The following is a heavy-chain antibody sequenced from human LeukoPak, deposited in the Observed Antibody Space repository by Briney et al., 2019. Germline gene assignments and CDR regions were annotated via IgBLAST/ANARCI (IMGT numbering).Heavy chain of an antibody. Sequence: PSETLSLTCAVYGGSFSGYYWSWIRQPPGKGLEWIGEINHSGSTNYNPSLKSRVTISVDTSKHQFSLKLSSVTAADTAVYYCARGQRRAAAGTRFDYWGQGTLVTVSS. CDR1: GGSFSGYY. V-gene: IGHV4-34*01. CDR3: ARGQRRAAAGTRFDY. D-gene: IGHD6-13*01. CDR2: INHSGST. J-gene: IGHJ4*02.